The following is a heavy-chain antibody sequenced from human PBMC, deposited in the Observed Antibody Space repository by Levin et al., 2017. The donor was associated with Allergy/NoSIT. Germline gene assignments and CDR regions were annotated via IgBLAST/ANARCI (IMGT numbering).Heavy chain of an antibody. D-gene: IGHD2-2*01. CDR1: GDSIGSSHW. Sequence: SETLSLTCAVSGDSIGSSHWWSWVRQPPGKGLEWIGEIYETGLTNYSPSLMSRVTISVDKSKNQFSLKVSSVTAADTAVYYCASSTYWFFDCWGRGALVTVSS. CDR2: IYETGLT. J-gene: IGHJ2*01. CDR3: ASSTYWFFDC. V-gene: IGHV4-4*02.